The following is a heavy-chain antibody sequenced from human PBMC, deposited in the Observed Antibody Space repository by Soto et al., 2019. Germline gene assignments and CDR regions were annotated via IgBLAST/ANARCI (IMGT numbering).Heavy chain of an antibody. CDR1: GFTFSSYA. CDR3: ASLVRWPYYYYDTSGIDY. V-gene: IGHV3-21*01. CDR2: ISSSSSYI. J-gene: IGHJ4*02. Sequence: PGGSLRLSCAASGFTFSSYAMHWVRQAPGKGLEWVSSISSSSSYIYYADSVKGRFTISRDNAKNSLYLQMNSLRAEDTAVCYCASLVRWPYYYYDTSGIDYWGLGTLVTVSS. D-gene: IGHD3-22*01.